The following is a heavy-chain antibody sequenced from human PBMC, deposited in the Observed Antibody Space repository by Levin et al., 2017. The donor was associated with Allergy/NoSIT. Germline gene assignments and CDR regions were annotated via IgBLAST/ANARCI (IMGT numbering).Heavy chain of an antibody. D-gene: IGHD2-2*01. CDR1: GYTFTSYY. Sequence: GESLKISCKASGYTFTSYYMHWVRQAPGQGLEWMGIINPSGGSTSYAQKFQGRVTMTRDTSTSTVYMELSSLRSEDTAVYYCARDCVVVPAAMFFGIGGMDVWGQGTTVTVSS. V-gene: IGHV1-46*01. J-gene: IGHJ6*02. CDR2: INPSGGST. CDR3: ARDCVVVPAAMFFGIGGMDV.